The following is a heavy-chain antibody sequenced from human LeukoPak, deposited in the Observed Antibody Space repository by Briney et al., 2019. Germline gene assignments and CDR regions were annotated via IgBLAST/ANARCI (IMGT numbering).Heavy chain of an antibody. Sequence: GEPLKISCKGSGYTFTTYWIGWVRQMPGKGLEWMGIIYPSDSDTRYSPSFQGQITISADKSISTAYLQWSSLKASDTAIYYCARRPYYYGMDVWGQGTAVTVFS. V-gene: IGHV5-51*01. CDR2: IYPSDSDT. CDR3: ARRPYYYGMDV. J-gene: IGHJ6*02. CDR1: GYTFTTYW.